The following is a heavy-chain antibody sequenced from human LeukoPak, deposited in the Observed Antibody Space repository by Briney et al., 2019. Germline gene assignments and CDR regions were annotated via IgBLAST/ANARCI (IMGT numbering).Heavy chain of an antibody. D-gene: IGHD3-10*01. V-gene: IGHV4-59*01. CDR1: GGSISSYY. Sequence: KPSETLSLTCTVSGGSISSYYWSWIRQPPGKGLEWIGYIYYNGSTNYNPSLKSRVTISVDTSKNQFSLKLSSVTAADTAVYYCARAPYGSGSYYYFDYWGQGTLVTVSS. J-gene: IGHJ4*02. CDR3: ARAPYGSGSYYYFDY. CDR2: IYYNGST.